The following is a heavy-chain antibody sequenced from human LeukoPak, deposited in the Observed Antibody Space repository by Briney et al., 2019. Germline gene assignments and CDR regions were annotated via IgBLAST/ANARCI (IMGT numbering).Heavy chain of an antibody. CDR3: ARNSSGWFGDAFDI. V-gene: IGHV3-11*04. CDR2: ISGSGSAI. D-gene: IGHD6-19*01. CDR1: GFIFSDYY. Sequence: PGGSLRLSCAVSGFIFSDYYMSWIRRAPGKGLECISYISGSGSAIYYADSLQGRFTISRDNSKNMLYLQMNSLRAEDTALYFCARNSSGWFGDAFDIWGQGTVVTVSS. J-gene: IGHJ3*02.